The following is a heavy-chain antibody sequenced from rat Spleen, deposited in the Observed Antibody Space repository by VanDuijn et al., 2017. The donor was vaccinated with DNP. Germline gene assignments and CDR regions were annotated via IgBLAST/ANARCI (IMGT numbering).Heavy chain of an antibody. J-gene: IGHJ2*01. V-gene: IGHV5S10*01. Sequence: EVQLVESGGGLVQPGRSLKLSCAASGFTFSDYNMAWVRQAPKKGLEWVATIIYDGSRTYYRDSVKGRFTISRDNAKSTLYLQMDSLRAEDTATYYCATHPRTTGITLNSWGQGVMVTVSS. CDR2: IIYDGSRT. CDR3: ATHPRTTGITLNS. D-gene: IGHD1-9*01. CDR1: GFTFSDYN.